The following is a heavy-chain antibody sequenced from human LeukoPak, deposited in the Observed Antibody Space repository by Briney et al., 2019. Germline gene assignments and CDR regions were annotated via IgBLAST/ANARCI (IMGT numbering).Heavy chain of an antibody. CDR1: GCSFTTYW. D-gene: IGHD5-24*01. V-gene: IGHV5-51*01. CDR3: ARPDGYNSFDF. CDR2: IYPRDFNT. Sequence: GASLKISCKGSGCSFTTYWICWVRQIPGKGLEWMEIIYPRDFNTRYRPSFQGQVTISADKPIPTAYLQWSSLRASDTAMYYCARPDGYNSFDFWGQGTLVSVSS. J-gene: IGHJ4*02.